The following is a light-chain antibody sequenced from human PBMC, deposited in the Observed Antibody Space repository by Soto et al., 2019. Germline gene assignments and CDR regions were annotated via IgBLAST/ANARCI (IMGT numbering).Light chain of an antibody. CDR2: EVS. Sequence: QSALTQPASVSGSPGQSITISCTGTSNDIGGYNYVSWLQQHPGEAPKLIIYEVSNRPSGVSNRFSGSKSGNTASLTITGLQPEDEASYYCSSYAGSNKSVFGTGTKVTVL. V-gene: IGLV2-14*01. J-gene: IGLJ1*01. CDR1: SNDIGGYNY. CDR3: SSYAGSNKSV.